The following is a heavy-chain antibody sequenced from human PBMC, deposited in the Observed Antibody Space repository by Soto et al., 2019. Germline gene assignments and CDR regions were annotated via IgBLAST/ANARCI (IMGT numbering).Heavy chain of an antibody. D-gene: IGHD3-9*01. CDR1: GFIFSDFG. CDR3: AKSPSKARDYEVLAGYSGYFDS. Sequence: PGGSLRLSCAASGFIFSDFGMSWVRQAPGKGLEWVAVTSFDGSHEYYAAPAKGRFTISRDNSKNMLLLQMDNVRAEDTAVYYCAKSPSKARDYEVLAGYSGYFDSWGLGTLVTVSS. J-gene: IGHJ4*02. CDR2: TSFDGSHE. V-gene: IGHV3-30*18.